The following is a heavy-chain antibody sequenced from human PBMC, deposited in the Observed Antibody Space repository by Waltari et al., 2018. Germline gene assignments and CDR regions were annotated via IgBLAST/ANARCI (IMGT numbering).Heavy chain of an antibody. J-gene: IGHJ6*02. CDR3: ARRYYYYGMDV. V-gene: IGHV4-34*01. CDR1: GGSFSGYY. CDR2: INHSGST. Sequence: QVQLQQWGAGLLKPSETLSLTCAVYGGSFSGYYWSWIRQPPGKGLEWIGEINHSGSTNYNPSLKSRVTISVDTSKNQFSLKLSSVTAADTVVYYCARRYYYYGMDVWGQGTTVTVSS.